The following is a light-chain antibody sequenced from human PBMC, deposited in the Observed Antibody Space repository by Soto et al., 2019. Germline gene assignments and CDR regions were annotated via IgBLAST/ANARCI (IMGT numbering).Light chain of an antibody. J-gene: IGLJ2*01. Sequence: QSVLTQPASVSGSPGQSITISCTGTSSDVGDNNYVSWYQQHPGKAPKLMIYDVSNRPSGVSNRFSGSKSGNTASLTVSGLQAEDEADYYCSSYTSSSTLVFGGGTKVTVL. CDR2: DVS. CDR1: SSDVGDNNY. V-gene: IGLV2-14*01. CDR3: SSYTSSSTLV.